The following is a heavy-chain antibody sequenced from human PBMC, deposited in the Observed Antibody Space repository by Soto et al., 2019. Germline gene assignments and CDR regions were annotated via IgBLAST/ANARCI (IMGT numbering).Heavy chain of an antibody. D-gene: IGHD4-17*01. V-gene: IGHV3-21*01. J-gene: IGHJ6*02. CDR3: ARDGDYGDYYYYYGMDV. CDR2: ISSSSSYI. Sequence: GGSLRLSCAASGFTFSSYSMNWVRQAPGKGLEWVSFISSSSSYIYYADSVKGRFTISRDNAKNSLYLQMNSLRAEDTAVYYCARDGDYGDYYYYYGMDVWGQGTTVTVSS. CDR1: GFTFSSYS.